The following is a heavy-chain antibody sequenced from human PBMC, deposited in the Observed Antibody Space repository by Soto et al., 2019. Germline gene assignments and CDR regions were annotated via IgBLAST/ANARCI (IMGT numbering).Heavy chain of an antibody. CDR3: ARGRGWRDH. J-gene: IGHJ4*02. CDR2: MDPKSGHT. V-gene: IGHV1-8*01. D-gene: IGHD6-19*01. CDR1: GYTFTTYD. Sequence: ASVKVSCKASGYTFTTYDISWVRQATGQGLEWMGWMDPKSGHTDYAAKFQGRVTMTRNTSISTAYMELSSLRSDDTAVYYCARGRGWRDHCGQGTMVTVSS.